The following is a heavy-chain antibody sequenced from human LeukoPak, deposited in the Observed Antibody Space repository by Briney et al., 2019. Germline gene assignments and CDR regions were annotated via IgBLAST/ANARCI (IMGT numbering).Heavy chain of an antibody. D-gene: IGHD5-12*01. CDR2: IYYSGST. V-gene: IGHV4-59*12. CDR1: GGSISSYY. J-gene: IGHJ4*02. Sequence: SETLSLTCTVSGGSISSYYWSWIRQPPGKGLEWIGYIYYSGSTNYNPSLKSRVTISVDTSKNQFSLKLSSVTAADTAVYYCARGRTWVTGGYAYWGQGTLVTVSS. CDR3: ARGRTWVTGGYAY.